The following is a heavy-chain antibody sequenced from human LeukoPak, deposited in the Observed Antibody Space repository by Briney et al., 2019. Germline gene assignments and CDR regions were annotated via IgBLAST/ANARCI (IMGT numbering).Heavy chain of an antibody. V-gene: IGHV4-61*05. Sequence: SETLSLTCTVSGGSISSSSYYWGWIRQPPGKGLERIGYIYYSGTTNYNPSLKSRLTISVDTSKNQFSLKLSSVTAADTAVYYCARHERGVWAAFDIWGQGTMVTVSS. D-gene: IGHD6-13*01. CDR2: IYYSGTT. CDR1: GGSISSSSYY. CDR3: ARHERGVWAAFDI. J-gene: IGHJ3*02.